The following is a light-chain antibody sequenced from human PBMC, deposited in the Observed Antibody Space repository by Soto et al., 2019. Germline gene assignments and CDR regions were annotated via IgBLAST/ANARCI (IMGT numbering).Light chain of an antibody. V-gene: IGKV3-20*01. Sequence: EIVLTQSPGTLSLSPGERATLSCRASQSVSSSYLVWYQQKPGQAPRLLIYGASSRTTGIPDRFSGSGSGTDFTLTISRLEPEDFAVDYCQQHTSSPHMYTFGQGTKLEIK. CDR2: GAS. CDR3: QQHTSSPHMYT. CDR1: QSVSSSY. J-gene: IGKJ2*01.